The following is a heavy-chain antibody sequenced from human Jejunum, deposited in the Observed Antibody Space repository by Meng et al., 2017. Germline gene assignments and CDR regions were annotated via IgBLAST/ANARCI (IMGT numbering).Heavy chain of an antibody. Sequence: VEMVESGGGLVQPGGSLRLSCAESGFSFSVFGMHWVRQAAGKGLEWVAVLRHDGSHIYYADSVKGRFTISRDNAKNTLYLQMNSLRVEDTAVYYCARGHMLSTWDFDYWGQGTLVTVSS. D-gene: IGHD5/OR15-5a*01. CDR1: GFSFSVFG. J-gene: IGHJ4*02. V-gene: IGHV3-33*01. CDR3: ARGHMLSTWDFDY. CDR2: LRHDGSHI.